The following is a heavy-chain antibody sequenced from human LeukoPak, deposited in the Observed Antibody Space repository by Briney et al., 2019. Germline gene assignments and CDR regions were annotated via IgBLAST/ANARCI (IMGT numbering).Heavy chain of an antibody. J-gene: IGHJ4*02. CDR3: ERERSSSSDY. CDR2: IYHSGST. CDR1: GYSISSGYY. V-gene: IGHV4-38-2*02. Sequence: PSETLSLTCAVSGYSISSGYYWGWIRQPPGKGLEWIGSIYHSGSTYYNPSLKSRVTISVDTSKNLFSLKLSSVTATDAAIYYCERERSSSSDYWGQGTLVTVSS. D-gene: IGHD6-6*01.